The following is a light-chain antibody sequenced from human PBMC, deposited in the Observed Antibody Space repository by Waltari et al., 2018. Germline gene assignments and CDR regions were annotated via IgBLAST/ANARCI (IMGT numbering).Light chain of an antibody. CDR2: DDS. CDR1: NHGSKS. Sequence: SYVLTQQPSVSVAPGQTARITCGGNNHGSKSVHWSQQKPGQAPVLVVYDDSDRPSGIPERFSGSNAGNTATLTISRVEAGDEADYYCQVWDSSSDHRGVFGGGTKLTVL. CDR3: QVWDSSSDHRGV. J-gene: IGLJ3*02. V-gene: IGLV3-21*02.